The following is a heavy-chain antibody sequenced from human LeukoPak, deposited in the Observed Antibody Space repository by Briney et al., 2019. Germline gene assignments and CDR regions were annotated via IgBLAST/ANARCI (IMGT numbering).Heavy chain of an antibody. J-gene: IGHJ6*03. D-gene: IGHD6-13*01. Sequence: GGSLRLSCAASGFTFSSYAMHWVRQAPGKGLEWVAVISYDGSNKYYADSVKGRFTISRDNSKNTLYLQMNSLRAEDTAVYYCARDQVDVAQQLVYHYYYYYYMDVWGKGTTVTVSS. V-gene: IGHV3-30*04. CDR2: ISYDGSNK. CDR3: ARDQVDVAQQLVYHYYYYYYMDV. CDR1: GFTFSSYA.